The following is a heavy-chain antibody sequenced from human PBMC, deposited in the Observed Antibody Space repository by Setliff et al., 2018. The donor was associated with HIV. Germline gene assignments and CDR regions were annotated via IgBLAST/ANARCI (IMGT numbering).Heavy chain of an antibody. V-gene: IGHV1-46*01. D-gene: IGHD6-19*01. CDR1: GYTFTDYY. CDR2: ITPNGGSA. J-gene: IGHJ5*02. CDR3: TRSSSDWIQVRFDP. Sequence: ASVKVSCKASGYTFTDYYMQWVRQAPGQGLEWMGVITPNGGSANYAQKFQGRVTMTSDTSTSTVYMELRNLRSDDTAVYFCTRSSSDWIQVRFDPWGQGTLVTVSS.